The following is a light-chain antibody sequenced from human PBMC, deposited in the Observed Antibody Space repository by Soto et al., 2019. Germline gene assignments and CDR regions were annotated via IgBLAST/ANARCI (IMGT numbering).Light chain of an antibody. CDR3: QQSYSAPPT. CDR2: GAS. CDR1: QSISTY. J-gene: IGKJ4*01. V-gene: IGKV1-39*01. Sequence: DIQMTQSPSSLSASIGDRVTITCRASQSISTYLNWYQQKPGKAPNLLIYGASSLQTGVPSRFSGSGSGTDFTLTISSLQPEDFATYFCQQSYSAPPTFGGGTKVDI.